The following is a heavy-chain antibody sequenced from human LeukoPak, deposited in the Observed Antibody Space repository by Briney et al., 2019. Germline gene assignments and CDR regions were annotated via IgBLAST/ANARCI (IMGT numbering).Heavy chain of an antibody. CDR1: GFTFSSYA. D-gene: IGHD1-26*01. J-gene: IGHJ4*02. V-gene: IGHV3-23*01. CDR2: ISGSGGST. CDR3: ARDRRRRWEPIYYFDY. Sequence: GGSLRLSCAASGFTFSSYAMSWVRQAPGKGLEWVSAISGSGGSTYYADSVKGRFTISRDNSKNTLYLQMNSLRAEDTAVYYCARDRRRRWEPIYYFDYWGQGTLVTVSS.